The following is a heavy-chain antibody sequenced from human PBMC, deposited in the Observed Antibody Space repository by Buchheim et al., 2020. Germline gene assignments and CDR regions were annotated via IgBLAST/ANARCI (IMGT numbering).Heavy chain of an antibody. CDR2: ISYDGSNK. CDR3: AKDPTIFGVAAVSMDV. CDR1: GFTFSSYG. D-gene: IGHD3-3*01. J-gene: IGHJ6*02. V-gene: IGHV3-30*18. Sequence: QVQLVESGGGVVQPGRSLRLSCAASGFTFSSYGMHWVRQAPGKGLEWVAVISYDGSNKYYADSVKGRFTISRDNSKNTLYLQMNSLRAEDTAVYYCAKDPTIFGVAAVSMDVWGQGTT.